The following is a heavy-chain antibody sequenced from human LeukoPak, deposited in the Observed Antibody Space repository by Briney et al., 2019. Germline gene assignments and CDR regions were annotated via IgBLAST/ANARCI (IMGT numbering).Heavy chain of an antibody. J-gene: IGHJ4*02. V-gene: IGHV3-74*01. CDR1: GFTFSSYW. CDR3: VRDVWGDRDSYFDY. D-gene: IGHD2-21*01. CDR2: INSDGRST. Sequence: GGSLRLSCAASGFTFSSYWMHWVHQAPGKGLVWVSRINSDGRSTSYAESAKGRFTISRDNAKNTLYLQMNSLRAEDTAVYYCVRDVWGDRDSYFDYWGQGTLVTVSS.